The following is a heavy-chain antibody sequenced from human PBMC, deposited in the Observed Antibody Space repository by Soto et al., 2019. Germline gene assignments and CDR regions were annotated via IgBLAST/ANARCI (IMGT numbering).Heavy chain of an antibody. D-gene: IGHD2-2*01. V-gene: IGHV3-30*18. CDR2: ISYDGSNK. Sequence: GGSLRLSCAASGFTFSSYGMHWVRQAPGKGLEWVAVISYDGSNKYYADSVKGRFTISRDNSKNTLYLQMNSLRAEDTAVYYCAKDPLYCSSTSCSPKYYFDYWGQGTLVTVSS. CDR3: AKDPLYCSSTSCSPKYYFDY. J-gene: IGHJ4*02. CDR1: GFTFSSYG.